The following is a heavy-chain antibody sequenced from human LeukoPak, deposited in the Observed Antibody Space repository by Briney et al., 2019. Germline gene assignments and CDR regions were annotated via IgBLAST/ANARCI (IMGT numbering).Heavy chain of an antibody. CDR2: IFSNGDT. CDR1: EFTVSRNY. V-gene: IGHV3-53*01. J-gene: IGHJ4*02. CDR3: TRDQMNY. Sequence: GGSLRLSCTASEFTVSRNYMLWVRQAPGKGLEWVSLIFSNGDTHYADSVKGRFTISRDTSKNTVSLQMNSLRVEDTAMYYCTRDQMNYWGQGTLVTVSS. D-gene: IGHD5-24*01.